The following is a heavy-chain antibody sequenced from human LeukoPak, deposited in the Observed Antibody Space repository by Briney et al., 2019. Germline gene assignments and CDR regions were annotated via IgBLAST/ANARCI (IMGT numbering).Heavy chain of an antibody. CDR2: ISPYNGNT. CDR3: ARGWLQPYWYFDL. D-gene: IGHD5-18*01. CDR1: AYTFTSYG. J-gene: IGHJ2*01. Sequence: ASVKVSCKASAYTFTSYGISWVRQAPGQGLEWMGSISPYNGNTNYAQKFRGRVTMTTDTSTTTGYMELRSLRSDDTAIYYCARGWLQPYWYFDLWGRGTLVTVSS. V-gene: IGHV1-18*01.